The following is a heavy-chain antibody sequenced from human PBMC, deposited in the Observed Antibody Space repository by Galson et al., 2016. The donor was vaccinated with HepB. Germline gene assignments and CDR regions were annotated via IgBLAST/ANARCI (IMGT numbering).Heavy chain of an antibody. Sequence: SLRLSCAASGFTFSSYWMNWVRQAPGKGLEWVANIKQDESEENCVASVMGRFTISSDNAKKSVYLQMNRLRVEDTAVYYCTGTPRLYYYYSGLDVWGQGTTVTVSS. CDR1: GFTFSSYW. CDR3: TGTPRLYYYYSGLDV. CDR2: IKQDESEE. J-gene: IGHJ6*02. V-gene: IGHV3-7*03. D-gene: IGHD1-1*01.